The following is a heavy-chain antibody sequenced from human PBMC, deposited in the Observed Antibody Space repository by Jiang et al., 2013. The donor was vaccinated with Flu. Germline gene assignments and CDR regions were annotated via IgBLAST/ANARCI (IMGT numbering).Heavy chain of an antibody. CDR3: AKDGPYYYDSSGYYHRHYFDY. CDR2: ISYDGSNK. V-gene: IGHV3-30*18. Sequence: VISYDGSNKYYADSVKGRFTISRDNSKNTLYLQMNSLRAEDTAVYYCAKDGPYYYDSSGYYHRHYFDYWGQGTLVTVSS. D-gene: IGHD3-22*01. J-gene: IGHJ4*02.